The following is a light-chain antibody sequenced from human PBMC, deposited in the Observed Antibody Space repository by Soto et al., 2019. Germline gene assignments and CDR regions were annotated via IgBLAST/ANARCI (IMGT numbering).Light chain of an antibody. Sequence: EIVLTQSPGTLSLSPGERATLSCRASQSVSSSYLAWYQQKPGQAPRLLIYGASNRATGIADRFSGSGSGTDFTLTISRLEPEDFAVYYCHQYDNSPLTFGGGTKVDIK. V-gene: IGKV3-20*01. J-gene: IGKJ4*01. CDR3: HQYDNSPLT. CDR2: GAS. CDR1: QSVSSSY.